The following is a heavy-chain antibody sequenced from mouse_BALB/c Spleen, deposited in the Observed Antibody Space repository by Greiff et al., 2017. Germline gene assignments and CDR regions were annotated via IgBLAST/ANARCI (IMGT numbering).Heavy chain of an antibody. J-gene: IGHJ4*01. D-gene: IGHD1-2*01. Sequence: EVQLVESGGGLVQPGGSRKLSCAASGFTFSSFGMHWVRQAPEKGLEWVAYISSGSSTIYYADTVKGRFTISRDNPKNTLFLQMTSLRSEDTAMYYCARGGTTALYAMDYWGQGTSVTVSS. CDR3: ARGGTTALYAMDY. V-gene: IGHV5-17*02. CDR1: GFTFSSFG. CDR2: ISSGSSTI.